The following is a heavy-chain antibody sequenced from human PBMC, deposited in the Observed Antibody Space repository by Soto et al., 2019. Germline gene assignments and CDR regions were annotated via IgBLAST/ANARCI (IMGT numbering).Heavy chain of an antibody. CDR2: ISGSGGST. Sequence: EVQLLESGGGLVQPGGSLRLSCAASGFTFSSYAMSWVRQAPGKGLEWVSAISGSGGSTYYADSVKGRFTISRDNSENTLYLQMNSLRAEDTAVYYCAKEAPTVTTGRNDAFDIWGQGTMVTVSS. D-gene: IGHD4-17*01. V-gene: IGHV3-23*01. CDR1: GFTFSSYA. CDR3: AKEAPTVTTGRNDAFDI. J-gene: IGHJ3*02.